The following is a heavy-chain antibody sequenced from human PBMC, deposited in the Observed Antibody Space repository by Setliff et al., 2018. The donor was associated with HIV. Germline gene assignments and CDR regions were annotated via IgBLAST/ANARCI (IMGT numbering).Heavy chain of an antibody. Sequence: ASVKVSCKASGYTFTDYYMHWVQQAPGKGLEWMGMINPSGGSASYAQKLQVRVTLTRDTSMTTAYMELRSLRSDDTAVYYCVRSPGSFISTDSTEAGDYWGQGTLVTVSS. CDR3: VRSPGSFISTDSTEAGDY. J-gene: IGHJ4*02. D-gene: IGHD3-22*01. CDR2: INPSGGSA. CDR1: GYTFTDYY. V-gene: IGHV1-46*04.